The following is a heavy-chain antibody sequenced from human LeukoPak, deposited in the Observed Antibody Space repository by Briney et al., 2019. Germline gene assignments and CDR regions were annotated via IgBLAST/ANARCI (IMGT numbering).Heavy chain of an antibody. J-gene: IGHJ5*02. Sequence: EASVKVSCKASGGTFSSYAISWVRQAPGQGLEWMGGIIPIFGTANYAQKFQGRVTITADESTSTAYMELSSLRSEDTAVYYCARARDSPRRFLENWFDPWGQGTLVTVSS. D-gene: IGHD3-3*01. CDR1: GGTFSSYA. CDR2: IIPIFGTA. CDR3: ARARDSPRRFLENWFDP. V-gene: IGHV1-69*01.